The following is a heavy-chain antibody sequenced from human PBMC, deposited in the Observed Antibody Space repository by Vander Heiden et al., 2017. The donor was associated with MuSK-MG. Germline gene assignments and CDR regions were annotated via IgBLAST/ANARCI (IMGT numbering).Heavy chain of an antibody. Sequence: QVQLQQWGAGLLKPSETLSLTCAVYGGSFSGYYWSWIRQPPGKGLEWIGEINHSGSTNYNPSLKSRVTISVDTSKNQFSLKLSSVTAADTAGYYCAREGTEGVGYWGQGTLGTVSS. J-gene: IGHJ4*02. V-gene: IGHV4-34*01. CDR1: GGSFSGYY. CDR2: INHSGST. D-gene: IGHD1-1*01. CDR3: AREGTEGVGY.